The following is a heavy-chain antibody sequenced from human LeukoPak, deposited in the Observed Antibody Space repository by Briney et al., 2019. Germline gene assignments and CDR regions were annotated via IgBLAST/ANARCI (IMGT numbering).Heavy chain of an antibody. D-gene: IGHD3-22*01. J-gene: IGHJ4*02. CDR3: ARADHYHYNSSAYYYAPEP. CDR2: ISAYNGNT. CDR1: GYTFTRYG. V-gene: IGHV1-18*01. Sequence: ASVKVSCKASGYTFTRYGISWVRLAPGQGLEWMGWISAYNGNTKYAQKLQGRVTMTTDTSTSTAYMDLRSLRSDDTAVYYCARADHYHYNSSAYYYAPEPWGQGTLVTVSS.